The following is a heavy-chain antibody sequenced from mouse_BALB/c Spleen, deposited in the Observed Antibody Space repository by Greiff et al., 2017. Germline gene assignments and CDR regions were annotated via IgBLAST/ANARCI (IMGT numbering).Heavy chain of an antibody. V-gene: IGHV15-2*02. CDR2: ILSSIGRT. CDR3: ARGELTGYFDY. CDR1: DSEVFPLAY. J-gene: IGHJ2*01. Sequence: QVHVKQSGSELRSPGSSVKLSCKDFDSEVFPLAYMCWVRQKPAHGFEWFGDILSSIGRTIYGEKLEDKATLDADTVSNTAYLELNSLTSEDSAIYYSARGELTGYFDYWGQGTTLTVSS. D-gene: IGHD4-1*01.